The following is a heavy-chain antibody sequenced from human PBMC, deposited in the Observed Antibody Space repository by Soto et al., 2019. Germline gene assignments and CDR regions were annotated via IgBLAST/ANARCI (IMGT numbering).Heavy chain of an antibody. D-gene: IGHD3-3*01. CDR1: GFTFSNAW. V-gene: IGHV3-15*01. J-gene: IGHJ6*02. CDR2: IKSKTDGGTT. Sequence: GGSLRLSCAASGFTFSNAWMSWVRQAPGKGLEWVGRIKSKTDGGTTDYAAPVKGRFTISRDDSKNTLYLQMNSLKTEDTAVYYCTTSSRPFYYDFWSGYFPGWGQGTTVTVSS. CDR3: TTSSRPFYYDFWSGYFPG.